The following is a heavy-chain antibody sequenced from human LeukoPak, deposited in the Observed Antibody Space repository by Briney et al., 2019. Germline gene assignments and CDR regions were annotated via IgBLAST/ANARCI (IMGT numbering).Heavy chain of an antibody. CDR3: ARAPGIAASGFSNTNLYYFDY. J-gene: IGHJ4*02. CDR2: INPSGGST. V-gene: IGHV1-46*01. Sequence: ASVKVSCKASGYTFTSYYMHWVRQAPGQGLEWMGIINPSGGSTSYAQKFQGRVTMNRDMSTSTVYMELSSLRSEDTAVYYCARAPGIAASGFSNTNLYYFDYWGQGTLVTVSS. D-gene: IGHD6-13*01. CDR1: GYTFTSYY.